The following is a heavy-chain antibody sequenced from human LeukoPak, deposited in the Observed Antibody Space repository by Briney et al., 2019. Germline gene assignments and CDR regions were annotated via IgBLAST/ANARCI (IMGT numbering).Heavy chain of an antibody. V-gene: IGHV4-59*01. J-gene: IGHJ4*02. CDR1: GGSISSYY. Sequence: SETLSLTCTVSGGSISSYYWSWIRQPPGKGLEWIGYIYYSGTTNYNPSLKSRVTISVDTSKNQFSLKLTSVTAADTAVYYCARSDGNYFDYWGQGTLVTVSS. CDR3: ARSDGNYFDY. D-gene: IGHD1-26*01. CDR2: IYYSGTT.